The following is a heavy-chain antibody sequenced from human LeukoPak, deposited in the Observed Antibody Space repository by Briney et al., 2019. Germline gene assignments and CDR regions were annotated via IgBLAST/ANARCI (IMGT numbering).Heavy chain of an antibody. V-gene: IGHV4-38-2*02. J-gene: IGHJ4*02. CDR1: GYSISSGYY. Sequence: SETLSLTCTVSGYSISSGYYWGWIRQPPGKGLEWIGSIYYSGSTYYNPSLKSRVTISVDTSKNQFSLKLSSVTAADTAVYYCAGLGHTAMGNPLDYWGQGTLVTVSS. CDR2: IYYSGST. D-gene: IGHD5-18*01. CDR3: AGLGHTAMGNPLDY.